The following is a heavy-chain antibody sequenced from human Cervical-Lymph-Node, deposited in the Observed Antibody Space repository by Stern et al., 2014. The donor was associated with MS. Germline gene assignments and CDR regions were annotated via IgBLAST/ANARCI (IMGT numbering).Heavy chain of an antibody. CDR3: ARDQYYDSSGYSPINWFDP. Sequence: VQLVESGAEVKKPGASVKVSCKASGYTFTSYGISWVRQAPGQGLEWMGWISASNGNTNYAQKLQGRVTMTTDTSTSTAYMELRSLRSDDTAVYYCARDQYYDSSGYSPINWFDPWGQGTLVTVSS. J-gene: IGHJ5*02. D-gene: IGHD3-22*01. V-gene: IGHV1-18*01. CDR2: ISASNGNT. CDR1: GYTFTSYG.